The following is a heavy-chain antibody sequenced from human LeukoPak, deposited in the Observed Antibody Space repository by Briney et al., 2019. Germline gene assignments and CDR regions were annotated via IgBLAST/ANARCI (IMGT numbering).Heavy chain of an antibody. CDR2: ISSSSSTV. V-gene: IGHV3-48*04. CDR3: ARPYSSDHNNAFDI. D-gene: IGHD6-19*01. J-gene: IGHJ3*02. Sequence: GGFLRLSCAASGFTFNTYGMNWVRQAPGKGLEWVSYISSSSSTVYYADSVKGRFTISRDNAKNSLYLQMNSLRVEDTAVYYCARPYSSDHNNAFDIWGQGTMVTVSS. CDR1: GFTFNTYG.